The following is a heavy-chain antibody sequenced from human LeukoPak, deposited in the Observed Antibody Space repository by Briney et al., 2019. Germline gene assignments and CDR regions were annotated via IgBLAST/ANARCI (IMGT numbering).Heavy chain of an antibody. Sequence: GSLRLSCTPSGFTFSSHALSWVRQAPGKGLEWVSGISGSGGSTYYADSVKGRLTISRDNSKNTLYLQMNSLRAEDTAVYYCAKEPRGYSGYDEFHWGQGTLVTVSS. CDR2: ISGSGGST. CDR3: AKEPRGYSGYDEFH. V-gene: IGHV3-23*01. D-gene: IGHD5-12*01. CDR1: GFTFSSHA. J-gene: IGHJ4*02.